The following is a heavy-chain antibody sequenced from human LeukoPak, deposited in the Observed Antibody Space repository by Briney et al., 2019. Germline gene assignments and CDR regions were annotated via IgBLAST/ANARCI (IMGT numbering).Heavy chain of an antibody. J-gene: IGHJ4*02. CDR2: IYYSGST. Sequence: KPSETLPLTCTVSGGSISSYYWSWIRQPPGKGLEWIGYIYYSGSTNYNPSLKSRVTISVDTSKNQFSLKLSSVTAADTAVYYCARGCSSTSCYGSGSYNPYDYWGQGTLVTVSS. CDR1: GGSISSYY. D-gene: IGHD2-2*01. V-gene: IGHV4-59*01. CDR3: ARGCSSTSCYGSGSYNPYDY.